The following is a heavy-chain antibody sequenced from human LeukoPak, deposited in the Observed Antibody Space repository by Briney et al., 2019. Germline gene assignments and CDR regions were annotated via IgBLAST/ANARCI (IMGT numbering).Heavy chain of an antibody. CDR1: GYTFTSYG. CDR3: ARDLLKGAVAGTIGY. J-gene: IGHJ4*02. Sequence: ASVKVSCKASGYTFTSYGISWVRQAPGQWLEWMGWISAYNGNTNYAQKLQGRVTMTTDTSTSTAYMELRSLRSDDTAVYYCARDLLKGAVAGTIGYWGQGTLVTVSS. V-gene: IGHV1-18*01. CDR2: ISAYNGNT. D-gene: IGHD6-19*01.